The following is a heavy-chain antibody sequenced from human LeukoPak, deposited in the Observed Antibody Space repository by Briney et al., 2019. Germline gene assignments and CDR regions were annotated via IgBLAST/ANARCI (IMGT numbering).Heavy chain of an antibody. Sequence: GGSLRLSCAASEFSVGSNYMTWVRQAPGKGLEWVAVISYDGSNKYYADSVKGRFTISRDNSKNTLYLQMNSLRAEDTAVYYCAREGGGSLGEDYWGQGTLVTVSS. CDR1: EFSVGSNY. D-gene: IGHD2-15*01. J-gene: IGHJ4*02. CDR2: ISYDGSNK. V-gene: IGHV3-30*03. CDR3: AREGGGSLGEDY.